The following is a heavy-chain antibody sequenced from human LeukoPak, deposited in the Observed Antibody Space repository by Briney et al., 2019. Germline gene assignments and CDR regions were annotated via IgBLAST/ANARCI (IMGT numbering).Heavy chain of an antibody. Sequence: PGGSLRLSCAASGFTFSSYWMSWVRQAPGKGLEWVANIKQDGSEKYYVDSVKGRFTISRDNAKNSLYLQMNSLRAEDTAVYYCARDPENYDFWSGYYTVNDYWGQGTLVTVSS. CDR1: GFTFSSYW. D-gene: IGHD3-3*01. CDR2: IKQDGSEK. CDR3: ARDPENYDFWSGYYTVNDY. V-gene: IGHV3-7*01. J-gene: IGHJ4*02.